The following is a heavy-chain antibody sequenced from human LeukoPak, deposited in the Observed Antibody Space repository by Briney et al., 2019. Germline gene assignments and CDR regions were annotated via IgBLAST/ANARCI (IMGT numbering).Heavy chain of an antibody. V-gene: IGHV4-59*11. CDR1: GGSLSGHY. D-gene: IGHD5-12*01. Sequence: LETLSLTCTVSGGSLSGHYWSWIRQPPGKRLEWIGYVSYTGRTKYNPSLQSRVTISIDTSKSQFSLKLTSVTSADTAVYSCARLLENDIGVDLDTFVVGGKGTTVIFSS. CDR2: VSYTGRT. CDR3: ARLLENDIGVDLDTFVV. J-gene: IGHJ3*01.